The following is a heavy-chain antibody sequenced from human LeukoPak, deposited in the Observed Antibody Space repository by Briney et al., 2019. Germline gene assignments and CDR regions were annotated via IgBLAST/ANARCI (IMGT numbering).Heavy chain of an antibody. D-gene: IGHD3-10*01. J-gene: IGHJ4*02. CDR1: GFTFSSYD. V-gene: IGHV3-13*01. Sequence: GGSLRLSCAASGFTFSSYDRHWVRQATGKGLEWVSAIGTAGDTYYPGSVKGRFTISRENAKNSLYLQMNSLRAGDTAVYYCARGWFGGPMLDWGQGTLVTVSS. CDR3: ARGWFGGPMLD. CDR2: IGTAGDT.